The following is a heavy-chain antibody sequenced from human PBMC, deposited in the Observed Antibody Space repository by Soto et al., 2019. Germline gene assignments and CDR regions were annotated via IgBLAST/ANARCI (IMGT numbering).Heavy chain of an antibody. D-gene: IGHD2-15*01. Sequence: ASVKISCKASGYTFTSYGISWVRQAPGQGLEWMGWISAYNGNTNYAQKLQGRVTMTTDTSTSTAYMELRSLRSDDTAVYYCARAIRRKYCSGGSCYPDHDAFDIWGQGTMVTGSS. CDR2: ISAYNGNT. CDR3: ARAIRRKYCSGGSCYPDHDAFDI. V-gene: IGHV1-18*01. J-gene: IGHJ3*02. CDR1: GYTFTSYG.